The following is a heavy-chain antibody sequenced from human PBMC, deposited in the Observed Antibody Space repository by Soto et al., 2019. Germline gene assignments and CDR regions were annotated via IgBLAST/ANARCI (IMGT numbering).Heavy chain of an antibody. CDR3: ARGCSSTSCYSLYGMDV. Sequence: SVKVSCKASGGTFSSYTISWVRQAPGQGLEWMGRIIPILGIANYAQKFQGRVTITADKSTSTAYMELSSLRSDDTAVYYCARGCSSTSCYSLYGMDVWGQGTTVTVSS. CDR2: IIPILGIA. J-gene: IGHJ6*02. V-gene: IGHV1-69*02. CDR1: GGTFSSYT. D-gene: IGHD2-2*01.